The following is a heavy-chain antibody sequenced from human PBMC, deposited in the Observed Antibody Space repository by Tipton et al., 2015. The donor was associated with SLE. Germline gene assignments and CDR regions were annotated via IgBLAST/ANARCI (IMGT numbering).Heavy chain of an antibody. CDR2: VYENGYT. J-gene: IGHJ4*02. D-gene: IGHD1-26*01. Sequence: TLSLTCSVSGGPINSYYWSWIRQPPGKGLEWIAYVYENGYTDYNPSLKSRVTISLDTSKNQVSLRLTSVTAADTAIYYCAILTSLWRDSGSYGGDYWGQGTLVTVSS. CDR3: AILTSLWRDSGSYGGDY. V-gene: IGHV4-59*08. CDR1: GGPINSYY.